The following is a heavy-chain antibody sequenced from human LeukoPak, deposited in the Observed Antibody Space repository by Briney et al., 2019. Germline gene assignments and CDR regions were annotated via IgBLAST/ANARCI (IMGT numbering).Heavy chain of an antibody. CDR1: GFTFSSYS. D-gene: IGHD2-2*01. J-gene: IGHJ3*02. Sequence: GGSLRLSCAASGFTFSSYSMNWVRQAPGKGLEWVSSISSSSSYIYYADSVKGRFTISRDNAKNSLYLQMNSLRAEDTAVYYCATDIVVVPAAPREAFDIWGQGTMVTVSS. V-gene: IGHV3-21*01. CDR3: ATDIVVVPAAPREAFDI. CDR2: ISSSSSYI.